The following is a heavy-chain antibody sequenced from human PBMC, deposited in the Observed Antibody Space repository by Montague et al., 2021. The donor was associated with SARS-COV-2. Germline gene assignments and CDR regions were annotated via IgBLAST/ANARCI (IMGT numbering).Heavy chain of an antibody. D-gene: IGHD1-20*01. CDR1: GGSLSGYY. CDR3: ARGRRRYNWRDETSYYYGMDV. J-gene: IGHJ6*02. CDR2: INHSANT. V-gene: IGHV4-34*01. Sequence: SETLSLTCAVHGGSLSGYYWSWIRQPPEKGLEWIGEINHSANTKYNPSLKSPVTISIDTSKNQFSLKMTSVTAADTAVYYCARGRRRYNWRDETSYYYGMDVWGQGTTVTVSS.